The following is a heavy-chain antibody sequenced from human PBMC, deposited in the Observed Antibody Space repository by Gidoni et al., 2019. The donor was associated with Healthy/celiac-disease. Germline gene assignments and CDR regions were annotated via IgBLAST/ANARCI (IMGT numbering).Heavy chain of an antibody. CDR1: GGSFSGYY. D-gene: IGHD3-16*02. CDR3: ARGIYVWGSYRYSRVSYYFDY. Sequence: QVQLQQWGAGLLKPSETLSPTCAVYGGSFSGYYWSWIRQPPGKGLEWIGEINHSGNTNYNPSLKSRVTISVDTSKNQFALKLSSVTAADTAVYYCARGIYVWGSYRYSRVSYYFDYWGQGTLVTVSS. CDR2: INHSGNT. J-gene: IGHJ4*02. V-gene: IGHV4-34*01.